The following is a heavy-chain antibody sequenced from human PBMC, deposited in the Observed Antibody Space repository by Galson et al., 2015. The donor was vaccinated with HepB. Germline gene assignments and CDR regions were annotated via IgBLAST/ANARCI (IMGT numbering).Heavy chain of an antibody. D-gene: IGHD3-16*01. CDR3: ARHMGVPYTRGFDH. CDR2: IHQSGRT. J-gene: IGHJ4*02. CDR1: GASIDGHW. V-gene: IGHV4-4*02. Sequence: ETLSLTCVVSGASIDGHWWSWVRQSPGKGLEWIGEIHQSGRTHYEPSLASRLTILVDRSNSRFSLTLNSVTAADTAVYYCARHMGVPYTRGFDHWGQGILITVSS.